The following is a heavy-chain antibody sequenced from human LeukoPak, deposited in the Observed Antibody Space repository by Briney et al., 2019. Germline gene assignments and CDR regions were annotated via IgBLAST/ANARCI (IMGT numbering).Heavy chain of an antibody. CDR2: ISSSVITI. Sequence: GGSLRLSCAASGFTFSDYYMSWIRQAPGKGLEWVSYISSSVITIYYADSVKGRFTISRDDAKNSLYLQMNSLRAEDTAVYYCATRGTNGPNCGGDCYGNYYYMDVWGKGTTVTVSS. CDR1: GFTFSDYY. D-gene: IGHD2-21*02. V-gene: IGHV3-11*04. J-gene: IGHJ6*03. CDR3: ATRGTNGPNCGGDCYGNYYYMDV.